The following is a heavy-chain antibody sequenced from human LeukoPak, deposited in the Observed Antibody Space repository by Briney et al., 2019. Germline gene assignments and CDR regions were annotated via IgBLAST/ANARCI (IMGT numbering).Heavy chain of an antibody. Sequence: PGGSPRLSCAASGFTFSTHSMNWVRQAPGKGLEWVSSISSLSDYIYHADSVKGRFTISRDNAKNSLYLQMNSLRVEDAAVYYCATTLTRDSSGSYGALDYWGQGTLVTVSS. V-gene: IGHV3-21*01. CDR1: GFTFSTHS. J-gene: IGHJ4*02. D-gene: IGHD6-19*01. CDR3: ATTLTRDSSGSYGALDY. CDR2: ISSLSDYI.